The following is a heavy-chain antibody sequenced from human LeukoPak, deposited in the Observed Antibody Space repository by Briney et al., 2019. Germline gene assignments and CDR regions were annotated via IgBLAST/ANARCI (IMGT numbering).Heavy chain of an antibody. J-gene: IGHJ4*02. CDR1: GFIFSSYG. D-gene: IGHD3-3*01. V-gene: IGHV3-33*01. CDR3: ARGGPYDFWSGFNY. CDR2: IWYDGSNK. Sequence: PGRSLRLSCAASGFIFSSYGMHWVCQAPGKGLEWVAVIWYDGSNKYYADSVKGRFTISRDNSKNTLYLQMNSLRAEDTAVYYCARGGPYDFWSGFNYWGQGTLVTVSS.